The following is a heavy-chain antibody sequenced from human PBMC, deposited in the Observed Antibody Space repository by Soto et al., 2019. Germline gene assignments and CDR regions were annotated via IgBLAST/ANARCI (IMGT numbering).Heavy chain of an antibody. CDR1: GYSFTSYW. D-gene: IGHD5-18*01. V-gene: IGHV5-10-1*01. Sequence: PGESLKISCNGSGYSFTSYWISWVRQMPGKGLEWMGRIDPSDSYTNYSPSFQGHVTISADKSISTAYLQWSGLKASDTAMYYCAIRYSYGVYGMDVWGQGTTVTVSS. J-gene: IGHJ6*02. CDR2: IDPSDSYT. CDR3: AIRYSYGVYGMDV.